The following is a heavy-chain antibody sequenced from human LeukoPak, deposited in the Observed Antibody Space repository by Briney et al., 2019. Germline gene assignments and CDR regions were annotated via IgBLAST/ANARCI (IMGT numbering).Heavy chain of an antibody. J-gene: IGHJ4*02. V-gene: IGHV4-59*02. Sequence: SETLSLTCTVSGGTVRGYYWSWIRQPPGKGREWIGFIYYSWSTTYNPSLKSRVTISVHTANNQLSLRLNSVPAADSAMYYCARGGWSLDYWGQGTLVTVSS. CDR2: IYYSWST. D-gene: IGHD6-19*01. CDR1: GGTVRGYY. CDR3: ARGGWSLDY.